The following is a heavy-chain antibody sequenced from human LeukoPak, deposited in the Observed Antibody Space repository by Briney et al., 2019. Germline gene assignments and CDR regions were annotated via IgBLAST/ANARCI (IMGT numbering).Heavy chain of an antibody. CDR3: AKDGGFGELSGGRDV. D-gene: IGHD3-10*01. CDR2: IKEDGAAK. CDR1: GFTFSSSW. Sequence: GGSLRLSCAASGFTFSSSWMAWVRQAPGKGLEWVGNIKEDGAAKNYVVSVRGRFTISRDNAKNSLYLQMNSLRGEDTAVYYCAKDGGFGELSGGRDVWGQGTTVTVSS. J-gene: IGHJ6*02. V-gene: IGHV3-7*01.